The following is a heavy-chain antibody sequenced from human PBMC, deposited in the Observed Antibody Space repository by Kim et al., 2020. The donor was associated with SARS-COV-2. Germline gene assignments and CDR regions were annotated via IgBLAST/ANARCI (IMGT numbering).Heavy chain of an antibody. Sequence: SETLSLTCSVSGDSVSSGSYYWSWIRQPPGKGLEWIGHIQYSGNTKYNPSLKSRVTISAETSKNQFSLKLNSVTAADTAVYYCAGERYSERPEWKNYGMDVWGQGTTVTVSS. D-gene: IGHD1-26*01. V-gene: IGHV4-61*01. J-gene: IGHJ6*02. CDR2: IQYSGNT. CDR1: GDSVSSGSYY. CDR3: AGERYSERPEWKNYGMDV.